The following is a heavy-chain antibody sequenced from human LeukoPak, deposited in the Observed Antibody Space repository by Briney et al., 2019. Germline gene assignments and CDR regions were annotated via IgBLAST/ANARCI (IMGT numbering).Heavy chain of an antibody. CDR1: GYTFTGYY. V-gene: IGHV1-2*02. D-gene: IGHD2-2*01. CDR2: INPNSGGT. Sequence: ASVKVSCKASGYTFTGYYMHWVRQAPGQGLEWMGWINPNSGGTNYAQKFQGRVTMTRDTSISTAYMELSRLRSDDTAVYHCARVVNYYYGMDVWGQGTTVTVSS. J-gene: IGHJ6*02. CDR3: ARVVNYYYGMDV.